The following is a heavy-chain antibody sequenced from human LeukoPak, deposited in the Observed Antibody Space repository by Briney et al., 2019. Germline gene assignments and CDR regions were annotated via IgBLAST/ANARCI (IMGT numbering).Heavy chain of an antibody. CDR2: ISHSGST. CDR3: ARGLLQWLAYFDY. V-gene: IGHV4-34*01. CDR1: GGSFSGYY. D-gene: IGHD6-19*01. Sequence: SETLSLTCAVYGGSFSGYYWSWIRQPPGKGLEWIGEISHSGSTNYNPSLKSRVAISVDTSKNQFSLKLSSVTAADTAVYYCARGLLQWLAYFDYWGQGTLVTVSS. J-gene: IGHJ4*02.